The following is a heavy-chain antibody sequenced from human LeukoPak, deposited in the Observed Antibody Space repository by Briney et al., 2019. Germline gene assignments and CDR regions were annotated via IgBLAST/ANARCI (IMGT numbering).Heavy chain of an antibody. D-gene: IGHD5-24*01. CDR1: GFTLSSYA. V-gene: IGHV3-30-3*01. Sequence: PGGSLRLSCAASGFTLSSYAMHWVRQAPGKGLEWVAVISYDGSNKYYADSVKGRFTISRDNSKNTLYLQMNSLRAEDTAVYYCARDVRRDGYNVIDYWGQGTLVTVSS. J-gene: IGHJ4*02. CDR3: ARDVRRDGYNVIDY. CDR2: ISYDGSNK.